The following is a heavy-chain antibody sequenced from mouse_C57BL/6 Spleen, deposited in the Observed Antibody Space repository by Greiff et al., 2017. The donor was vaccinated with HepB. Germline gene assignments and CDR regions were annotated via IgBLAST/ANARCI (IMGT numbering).Heavy chain of an antibody. Sequence: EVQVVESGGGLVKPGGSLKLSCAASGFTFSSYAMSWVRQTPEKRLEWVATISDGGSYTYYPDNVKGRFTISRDNAKNNLYLQMSHLKSEDTAMYYCARGGTVEWYFDVWGTGTTVTVSS. CDR2: ISDGGSYT. D-gene: IGHD3-3*01. J-gene: IGHJ1*03. CDR1: GFTFSSYA. CDR3: ARGGTVEWYFDV. V-gene: IGHV5-4*01.